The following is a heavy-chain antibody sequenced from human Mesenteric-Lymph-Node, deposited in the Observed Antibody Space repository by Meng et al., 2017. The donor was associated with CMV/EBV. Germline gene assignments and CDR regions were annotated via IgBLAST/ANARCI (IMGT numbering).Heavy chain of an antibody. CDR3: ASINGFDPGPLY. V-gene: IGHV4-31*02. CDR2: VFYSGGT. CDR1: GGSIMSDGYY. Sequence: VSGGSIMSDGYYWSWIRQHPGKGLEWIGYVFYSGGTDYNPSLRGRVSISRDRSKNHFSLDLMYMTAADTAVYYCASINGFDPGPLYWGQGILVTVSS. D-gene: IGHD2-8*01. J-gene: IGHJ4*02.